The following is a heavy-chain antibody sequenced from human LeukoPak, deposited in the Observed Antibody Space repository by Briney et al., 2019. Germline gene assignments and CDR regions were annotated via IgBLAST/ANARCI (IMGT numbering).Heavy chain of an antibody. D-gene: IGHD3-22*01. Sequence: GASVKVSCKTSGYTFTHYVISWVRQAPGQGLEWMGRISPYNGNTKYAQKLQGRVTMTTDTSTSTAYMELRSLRSDDTAVYYCARDDSDYYDSSGYYPNWFDPWGQGTLVTVSS. CDR3: ARDDSDYYDSSGYYPNWFDP. V-gene: IGHV1-18*01. CDR1: GYTFTHYV. J-gene: IGHJ5*02. CDR2: ISPYNGNT.